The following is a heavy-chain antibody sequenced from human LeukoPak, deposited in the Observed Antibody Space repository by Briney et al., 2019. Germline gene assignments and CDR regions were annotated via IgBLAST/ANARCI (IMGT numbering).Heavy chain of an antibody. CDR2: ISSSSSYI. J-gene: IGHJ6*02. CDR1: GFTFISYS. Sequence: GGSLRLSCAASGFTFISYSMTWVRQAPGKGLEGFSSISSSSSYIYYADSVKGRFTISRDNAKHSLYLQMNRLRAEDTAVYYCASLTGDPYYYYGMDVWGQGTTVTVSS. D-gene: IGHD7-27*01. V-gene: IGHV3-21*01. CDR3: ASLTGDPYYYYGMDV.